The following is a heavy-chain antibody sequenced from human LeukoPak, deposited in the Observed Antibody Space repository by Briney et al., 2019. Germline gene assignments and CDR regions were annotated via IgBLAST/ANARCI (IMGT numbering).Heavy chain of an antibody. Sequence: PSETLSLTCALYHGSFSGYYWHWFRQPPGKGLEWIGEINHSGNTKYNPSLKSRVTISLDTSNNQFSLKLSSVTAADTAVYYCARWETVTSSDYWGQGTLVTVSS. CDR2: INHSGNT. D-gene: IGHD4-17*01. CDR1: HGSFSGYY. CDR3: ARWETVTSSDY. J-gene: IGHJ4*02. V-gene: IGHV4-34*01.